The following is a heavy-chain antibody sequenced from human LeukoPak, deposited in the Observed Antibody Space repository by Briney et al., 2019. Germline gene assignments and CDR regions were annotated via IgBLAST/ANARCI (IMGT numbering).Heavy chain of an antibody. CDR3: ARDGGRRGITMIVVAPEGYMDV. D-gene: IGHD3-22*01. V-gene: IGHV3-20*04. Sequence: GGSLRLSCAATGFSFKDYGMHWVRQPPGKGLEWVSAINWNGGGTDYADSVKGRFTISRDNAKNSLYLQMNSLRAEDTAVYYCARDGGRRGITMIVVAPEGYMDVWGKGTTVTVSS. J-gene: IGHJ6*03. CDR2: INWNGGGT. CDR1: GFSFKDYG.